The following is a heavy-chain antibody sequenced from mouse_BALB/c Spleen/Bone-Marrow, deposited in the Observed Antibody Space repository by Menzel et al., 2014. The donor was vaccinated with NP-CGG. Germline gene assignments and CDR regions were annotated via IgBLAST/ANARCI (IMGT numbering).Heavy chain of an antibody. D-gene: IGHD1-1*01. Sequence: QVQLQQSGAELAKPGASVKMSCKASGYTFTSYWMHWVRQRPGQGLEWIGYINPSTGYTEYNQKFRDKATLTADKPSSTAYMQLSSLTSEDSAVYYCARRAYGGSYGFAYWGQGTLVTVSA. CDR2: INPSTGYT. V-gene: IGHV1-7*01. J-gene: IGHJ3*01. CDR1: GYTFTSYW. CDR3: ARRAYGGSYGFAY.